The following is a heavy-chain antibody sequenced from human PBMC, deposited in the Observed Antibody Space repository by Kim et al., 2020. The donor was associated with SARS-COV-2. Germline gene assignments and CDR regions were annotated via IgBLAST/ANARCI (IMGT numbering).Heavy chain of an antibody. CDR2: INHSGST. J-gene: IGHJ4*02. D-gene: IGHD3-16*01. V-gene: IGHV4-34*01. Sequence: SETLSLTCAVYGGSFSGYYWSWIRQPPGKGLEWIGEINHSGSTNYNPSLKSRVTISVDTSKNQFSLKLSSVTAADTAVYYCARGLWGKRFRGPYYFDYWGQGTLVTVSS. CDR3: ARGLWGKRFRGPYYFDY. CDR1: GGSFSGYY.